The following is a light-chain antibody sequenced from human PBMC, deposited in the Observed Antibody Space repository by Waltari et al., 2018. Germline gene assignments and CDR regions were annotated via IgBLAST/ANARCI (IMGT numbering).Light chain of an antibody. CDR1: EHIRNY. V-gene: IGKV1-33*01. Sequence: DIQLTQSPPSLSASLGARVTITCRATEHIRNYLNWFQQKPGRVPQLLIYDASKVETGVPSRFSGSGSGTDFSFTISSLQPEDVATYYCLQYDSLPLTFGGGTRVELK. J-gene: IGKJ4*01. CDR2: DAS. CDR3: LQYDSLPLT.